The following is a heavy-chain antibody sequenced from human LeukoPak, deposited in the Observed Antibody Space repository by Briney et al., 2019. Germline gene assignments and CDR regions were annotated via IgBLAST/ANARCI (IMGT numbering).Heavy chain of an antibody. V-gene: IGHV4-59*01. CDR3: ARGTGSRWTGAFDI. CDR1: GGSISSYY. CDR2: IYYSGST. J-gene: IGHJ3*02. Sequence: SETLSLTCTVSGGSISSYYWSWIRQPPGKGLEWIGYIYYSGSTNYNPSLKSRVTISVDTSKNQFSLKLSSVTAADTAVYYCARGTGSRWTGAFDIWGQGTMVTVSS. D-gene: IGHD6-13*01.